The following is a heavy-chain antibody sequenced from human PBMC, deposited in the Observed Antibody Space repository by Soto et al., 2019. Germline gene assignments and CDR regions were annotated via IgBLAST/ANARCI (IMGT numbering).Heavy chain of an antibody. V-gene: IGHV4-39*02. J-gene: IGHJ4*02. CDR1: GGSISSSSYY. CDR2: IYYSGST. CDR3: ARDDYGGNSVAYYFDY. Sequence: QLQLQESGPGLVKPSETLSLTCTVSGGSISSSSYYWGWIRQPPGKGLEWIGSIYYSGSTYYNPSLKSRVTISVDTSKNQFSLKLSSVTAADTAVYYCARDDYGGNSVAYYFDYWGQGTLVTVSS. D-gene: IGHD4-17*01.